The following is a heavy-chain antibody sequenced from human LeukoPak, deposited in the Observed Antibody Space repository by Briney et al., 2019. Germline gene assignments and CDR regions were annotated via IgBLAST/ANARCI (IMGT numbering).Heavy chain of an antibody. CDR2: IYHSVST. D-gene: IGHD3-10*01. V-gene: IGHV4-38-2*02. CDR1: GYSISSGYY. J-gene: IGHJ4*02. CDR3: AREIYMVRGVNPPDY. Sequence: SETLSLTCTVSGYSISSGYYWGWIRQPPGKGLEWIGSIYHSVSTYYNPSLKSRVTISVDTSKNQFSLKLSSVTAADTAVYYCAREIYMVRGVNPPDYWGQGTLVTVSS.